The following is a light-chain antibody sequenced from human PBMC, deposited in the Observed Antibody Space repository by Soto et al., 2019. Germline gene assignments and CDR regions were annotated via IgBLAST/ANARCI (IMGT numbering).Light chain of an antibody. V-gene: IGKV4-1*01. J-gene: IGKJ3*01. CDR2: WAS. CDR3: QQYYPVPVT. CDR1: QSILYRSNSKNY. Sequence: DIVMTQSPDSLAVSLGERATIKCKSSQSILYRSNSKNYLAWYQQKPGQPPKLLIYWASTREFGVPDRFSGSGSGTDFTLTISSLQAEDVAVYYCQQYYPVPVTFGPGTKVEIK.